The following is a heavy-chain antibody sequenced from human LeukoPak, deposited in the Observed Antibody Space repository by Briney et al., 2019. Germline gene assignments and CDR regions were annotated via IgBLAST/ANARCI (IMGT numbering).Heavy chain of an antibody. J-gene: IGHJ4*02. D-gene: IGHD1-26*01. V-gene: IGHV3-7*01. CDR3: ARDRVGGSYNY. Sequence: GGALSLSCAVSGVSLSSTWMCWVRPPPGQGLGWGGNIEEDGSQKNYVDSVKGRFTISRDNAKSSLYLQMNSLRVEDTAVYYCARDRVGGSYNYWGQGTLVTVSS. CDR2: IEEDGSQK. CDR1: GVSLSSTW.